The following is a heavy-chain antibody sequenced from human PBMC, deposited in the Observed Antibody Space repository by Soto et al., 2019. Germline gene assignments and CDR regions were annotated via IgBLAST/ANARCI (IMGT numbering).Heavy chain of an antibody. V-gene: IGHV1-58*01. CDR1: GFTFTSSS. CDR2: IVVGSGNT. D-gene: IGHD6-13*01. Sequence: GAPVKVSCKASGFTFTSSSVQGARQARGPRLEWIGWIVVGSGNTNYAQKFQERVTITRDMSTSTAYMELSSLRSEDTAVYYCAADSVDSSSWSEYYYYGMDVWGQGTTVTVSS. CDR3: AADSVDSSSWSEYYYYGMDV. J-gene: IGHJ6*02.